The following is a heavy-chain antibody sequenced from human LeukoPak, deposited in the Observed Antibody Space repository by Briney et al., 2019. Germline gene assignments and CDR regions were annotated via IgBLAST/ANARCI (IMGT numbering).Heavy chain of an antibody. CDR2: ISWNGGST. V-gene: IGHV3-43*01. J-gene: IGHJ4*02. D-gene: IGHD6-13*01. Sequence: GGSLRLSCATSGFTFDDYTMHWVRQAPGKGLEWVSMISWNGGSTSFADSVKGRFTISRDNSKDSLYLQMNSLTTEDTALYYCAKAESSSWNAALDYWGQGTLVTVSS. CDR3: AKAESSSWNAALDY. CDR1: GFTFDDYT.